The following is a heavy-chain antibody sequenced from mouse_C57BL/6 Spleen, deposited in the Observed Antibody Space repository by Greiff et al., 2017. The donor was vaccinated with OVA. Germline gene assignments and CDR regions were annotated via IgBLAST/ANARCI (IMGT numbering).Heavy chain of an antibody. CDR1: GYTFTSYW. V-gene: IGHV1-74*01. J-gene: IGHJ2*01. CDR3: AIAAGLYSNSFFDY. Sequence: VQLQQPGAELVKPGASVKVSCKASGYTFTSYWMHWVKQRPGQGLEWIGRIHPSDSDTNYNQKFKGKATLTVDKSSSTAYMQLSSLTSEDSAVYYCAIAAGLYSNSFFDYWGKGTTLTVSS. D-gene: IGHD2-5*01. CDR2: IHPSDSDT.